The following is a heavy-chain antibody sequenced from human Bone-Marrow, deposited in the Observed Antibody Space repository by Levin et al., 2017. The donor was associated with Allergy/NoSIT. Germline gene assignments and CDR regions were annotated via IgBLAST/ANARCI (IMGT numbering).Heavy chain of an antibody. J-gene: IGHJ4*02. V-gene: IGHV1-2*06. Sequence: ASVKVSCTASEYIFTGYYLNWVRQAPGQGLEWMGRINPKSDGRNYAQKFQGRVTMTRDTSTSTAYMELTGLRFDDTAVYYCAREGGDYATLDYWGRGTLVTVSS. CDR3: AREGGDYATLDY. CDR1: EYIFTGYY. D-gene: IGHD3-16*01. CDR2: INPKSDGR.